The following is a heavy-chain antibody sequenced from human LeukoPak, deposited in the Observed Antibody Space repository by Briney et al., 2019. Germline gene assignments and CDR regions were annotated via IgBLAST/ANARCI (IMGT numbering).Heavy chain of an antibody. D-gene: IGHD6-19*01. J-gene: IGHJ5*02. Sequence: ASVKVSCKASGYTFTGYYMHWVRQAPGQGLEWMGWINPNSGGTNYAQKFQGRVTMTRDTSISTAYMELSRLRSDDTAVYYCARDADSSGWYGGNWFDPWGQGTLVTVSS. CDR1: GYTFTGYY. V-gene: IGHV1-2*02. CDR2: INPNSGGT. CDR3: ARDADSSGWYGGNWFDP.